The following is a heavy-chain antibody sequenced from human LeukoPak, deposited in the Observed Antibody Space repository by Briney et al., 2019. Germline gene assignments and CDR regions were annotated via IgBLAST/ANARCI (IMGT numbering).Heavy chain of an antibody. J-gene: IGHJ4*02. CDR3: ARERAPQSWGSYSNYFDY. D-gene: IGHD1-26*01. CDR1: GFTFSSYA. Sequence: GGSLRLSCAASGFTFSSYAMHWVRQAPGKGLQWVAVISYDGSNKYYADSVKGRFTISRDNSKNTLYLQMNSLRAEDTAVYYCARERAPQSWGSYSNYFDYWGQGTLVTVSS. CDR2: ISYDGSNK. V-gene: IGHV3-30-3*01.